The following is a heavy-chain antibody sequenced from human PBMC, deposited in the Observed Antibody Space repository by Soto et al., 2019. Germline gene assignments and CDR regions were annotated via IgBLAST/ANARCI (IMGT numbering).Heavy chain of an antibody. CDR1: GGSVTSHH. V-gene: IGHV4-59*02. CDR2: TSYTGNT. CDR3: ARDMHAGSTHYFHX. Sequence: PSETLSLTCFVSGGSVTSHHWSWIRQFTGQGLEWIYYTSYTGNTNYNTSLKSRVTISLDTSKNQLYLKLTSMTAADTAVYYCARDMHAGSTHYFHXWGQGTLVTVSX. J-gene: IGHJ1*01. D-gene: IGHD2-8*01.